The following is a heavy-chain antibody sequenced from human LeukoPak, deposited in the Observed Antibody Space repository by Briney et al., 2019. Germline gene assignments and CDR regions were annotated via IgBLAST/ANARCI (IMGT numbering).Heavy chain of an antibody. CDR3: AKAPPTYDFWSGYFFDY. CDR1: GFTFSSYA. CDR2: ISGSGGST. V-gene: IGHV3-23*01. D-gene: IGHD3-3*01. Sequence: GGSLRLSCAASGFTFSSYAMSWVRQAPGKGLEWVSAISGSGGSTYYADSVKGRFTISRDNSKNTLYLQMNSLRAEDTAVYYCAKAPPTYDFWSGYFFDYWGQGTLVTVSS. J-gene: IGHJ4*02.